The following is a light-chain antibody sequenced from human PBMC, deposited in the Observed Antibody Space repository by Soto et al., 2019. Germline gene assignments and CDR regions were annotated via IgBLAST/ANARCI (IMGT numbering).Light chain of an antibody. CDR1: SSNIGAGYD. CDR3: QSYDRNIRGV. Sequence: QSVLTQPPSVSGAPGQRITISCTGSSSNIGAGYDVHWYQQLPGTAPKLLIYGNNNRPSGVPDRFSGSKSDTSASLAITGLQAEDEADYYCQSYDRNIRGVFGTGTKLTVL. CDR2: GNN. V-gene: IGLV1-40*01. J-gene: IGLJ1*01.